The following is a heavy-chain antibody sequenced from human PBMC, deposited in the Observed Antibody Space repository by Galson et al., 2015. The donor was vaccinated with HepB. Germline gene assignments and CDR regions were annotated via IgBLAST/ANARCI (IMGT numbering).Heavy chain of an antibody. CDR3: ARRSPSSGWYPLENGMDV. Sequence: WVRQAPGQGLEWMGGIIPIFGTANYAQKFQGRVTITADESTSTAYMELSSLRSEDTAVYYCARRSPSSGWYPLENGMDVWGQGTTVTVSS. D-gene: IGHD6-19*01. CDR2: IIPIFGTA. V-gene: IGHV1-69*01. J-gene: IGHJ6*02.